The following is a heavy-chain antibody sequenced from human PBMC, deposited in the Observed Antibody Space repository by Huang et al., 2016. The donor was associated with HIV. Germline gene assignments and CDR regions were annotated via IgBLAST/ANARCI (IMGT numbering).Heavy chain of an antibody. CDR1: GFPFRGYA. J-gene: IGHJ4*02. V-gene: IGHV3-49*03. CDR3: STDGEPYYFEY. CDR2: RSSNCYGGTV. Sequence: EVNMVESGGGSVQPGRSLRLSCLTSGFPFRGYAFTWFRQAPGKGVEWVGLRSSNCYGGTVQYAASVKGRFIISRDDSRNIAYLEMNSPKTDDTGTYYCSTDGEPYYFEYWGRGTRVTVAS.